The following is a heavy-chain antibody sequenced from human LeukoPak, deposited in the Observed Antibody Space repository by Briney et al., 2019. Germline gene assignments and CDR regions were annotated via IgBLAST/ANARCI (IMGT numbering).Heavy chain of an antibody. CDR1: GFTFDDYA. Sequence: GGSLRLSCAASGFTFDDYAMHWVRHAPGKGLEWVSLISWDGGSTYYADSVKGQFTISRDNSKNSLYLQMNSLRAEDTAMYYCARHVTVTTDYYYYYYMDVWGKGTTVTVSS. V-gene: IGHV3-43D*03. CDR3: ARHVTVTTDYYYYYYMDV. J-gene: IGHJ6*03. D-gene: IGHD4-17*01. CDR2: ISWDGGST.